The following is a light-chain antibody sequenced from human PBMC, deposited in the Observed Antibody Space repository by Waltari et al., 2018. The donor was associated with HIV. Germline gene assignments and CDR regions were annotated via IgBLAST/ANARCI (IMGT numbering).Light chain of an antibody. J-gene: IGKJ1*01. CDR3: QQYHSYSPT. CDR2: AAS. Sequence: DIQMTQSPSILSASVGDRVTITCRASQTINNWLAWYQQKPGRAPKLLMFAASRLQSGVPSRFSGSGSGADFTLTISSLQPDDFASYYCQQYHSYSPTFGQGTRVEMK. V-gene: IGKV1-5*01. CDR1: QTINNW.